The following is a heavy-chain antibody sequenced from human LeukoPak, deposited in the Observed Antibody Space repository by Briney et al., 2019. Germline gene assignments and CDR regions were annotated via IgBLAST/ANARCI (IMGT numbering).Heavy chain of an antibody. CDR3: ARPLSGGSCFAG. CDR2: GYYSGTT. J-gene: IGHJ4*02. D-gene: IGHD2-15*01. Sequence: WIRQPPGKGVEWIGSGYYSGTTYYNPSLKSRVTISVDTSKNQFSLKLTSVTAADTAVYYCARPLSGGSCFAGWGQGTLVTVSS. V-gene: IGHV4-39*01.